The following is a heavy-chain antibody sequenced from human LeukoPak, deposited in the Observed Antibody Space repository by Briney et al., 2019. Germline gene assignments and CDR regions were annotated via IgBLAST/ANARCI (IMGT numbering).Heavy chain of an antibody. J-gene: IGHJ3*02. CDR1: GYTFTSYY. D-gene: IGHD3-22*01. CDR2: INPNSGGT. CDR3: ARDRHTDYYYDSSGAFDI. Sequence: ASVKVSCKASGYTFTSYYMHWVRQAPGQGLEWMGWINPNSGGTNYAQKFQGRVTMTRDTSISTAYMELSRLRSDDTAVYYCARDRHTDYYYDSSGAFDIWGQGTMVTVSS. V-gene: IGHV1-2*02.